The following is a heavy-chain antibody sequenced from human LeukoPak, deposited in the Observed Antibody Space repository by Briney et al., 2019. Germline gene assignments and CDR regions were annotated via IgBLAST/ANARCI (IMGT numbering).Heavy chain of an antibody. CDR3: ARQNTPHGNFDY. V-gene: IGHV3-13*01. J-gene: IGHJ4*02. D-gene: IGHD1-26*01. CDR1: GFTLSNYA. Sequence: QAGGSLRLSCAASGFTLSNYAMHWVRHPAGKGLEWVSAIGTAGDTFYPGSVKGRFTISRDNAKKSLFLQMNSLRAEDTAVYYCARQNTPHGNFDYWGQGTLVTVSS. CDR2: IGTAGDT.